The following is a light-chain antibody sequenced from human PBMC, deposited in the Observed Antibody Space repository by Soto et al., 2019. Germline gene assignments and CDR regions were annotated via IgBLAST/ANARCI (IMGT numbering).Light chain of an antibody. V-gene: IGKV1-5*03. CDR1: QNIGRY. CDR2: AAS. Sequence: DIQMTQSPSTLSASIGDRVIITCRASQNIGRYLAWYQQKPGEAPKFLIYAASSLERGVPSRFSGGRSETEFTLTISRLQPDDFATYYCLQYNGFTRTFGQGTKV. J-gene: IGKJ1*01. CDR3: LQYNGFTRT.